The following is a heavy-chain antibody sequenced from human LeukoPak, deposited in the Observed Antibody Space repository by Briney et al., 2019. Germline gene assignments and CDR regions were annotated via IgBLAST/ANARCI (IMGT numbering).Heavy chain of an antibody. CDR1: GFTFSSYS. V-gene: IGHV3-21*01. CDR2: ISSSSSYI. D-gene: IGHD3-16*01. Sequence: GGSLRLSCAASGFTFSSYSMNWVRQAPGKGLEWVSSISSSSSYIYYADSVKGRFTISRDNAKNSLYLQMDRLRAEVTAVYYWARVRRGILDYWGQGTLVTVSS. CDR3: ARVRRGILDY. J-gene: IGHJ4*02.